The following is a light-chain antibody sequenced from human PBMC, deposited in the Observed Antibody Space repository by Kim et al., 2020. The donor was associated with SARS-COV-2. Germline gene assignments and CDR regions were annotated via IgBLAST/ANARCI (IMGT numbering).Light chain of an antibody. CDR3: QQYYSYPV. CDR2: AAS. J-gene: IGKJ4*01. Sequence: AIRMTQSPSSLSASTGDRVTITCRASQGISSYLAWYQQKPGEAPKLLIYAASTLQSGVPSRFSGSGSGTDFTLTISCLQSEDFATYYCQQYYSYPVFGGGTKLEIK. CDR1: QGISSY. V-gene: IGKV1-8*01.